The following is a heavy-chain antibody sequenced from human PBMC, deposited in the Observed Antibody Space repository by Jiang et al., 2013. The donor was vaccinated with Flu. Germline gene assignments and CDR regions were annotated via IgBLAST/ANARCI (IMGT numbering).Heavy chain of an antibody. V-gene: IGHV1-3*01. J-gene: IGHJ4*02. CDR2: ISAVNENA. CDR1: GYTFSGYS. CDR3: VRGNNGNFDY. D-gene: IGHD2-8*01. Sequence: SGAEVKKPGASVKVSCKASGYTFSGYSMHWVRQAPGQRLEWVGWISAVNENAKFSQRFQGRATLTKDTSADTVYMELSRLASEDTAVYYCVRGNNGNFDYWGQGTQVTVSS.